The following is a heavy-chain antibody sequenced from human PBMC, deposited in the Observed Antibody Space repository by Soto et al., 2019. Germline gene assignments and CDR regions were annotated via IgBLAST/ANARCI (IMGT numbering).Heavy chain of an antibody. V-gene: IGHV4-34*01. J-gene: IGHJ4*02. CDR1: GGSFGGYI. CDR3: ARGLISGSYYSGCWYYFDY. Sequence: SETVSLSCAVYGGSFGGYIWSCIRQPPGKGLQWIGQINHSGSTNYNPSLKSRVTISVHTSNSQFSLELSSVTAADTAVYYCARGLISGSYYSGCWYYFDYWGQVTRVT. D-gene: IGHD1-26*01. CDR2: INHSGST.